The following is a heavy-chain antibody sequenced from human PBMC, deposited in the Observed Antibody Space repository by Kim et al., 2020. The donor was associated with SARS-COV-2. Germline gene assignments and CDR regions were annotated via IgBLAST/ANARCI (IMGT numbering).Heavy chain of an antibody. Sequence: LKSRVTLSVGTSKNQFSLKLSSVTAADTAVYYCARATMITFGGVIDHFDYWGQGTLVTVSS. V-gene: IGHV4-31*02. D-gene: IGHD3-16*02. J-gene: IGHJ4*02. CDR3: ARATMITFGGVIDHFDY.